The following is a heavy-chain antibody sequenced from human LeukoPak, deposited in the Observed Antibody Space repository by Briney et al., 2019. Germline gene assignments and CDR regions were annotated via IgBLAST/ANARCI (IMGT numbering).Heavy chain of an antibody. D-gene: IGHD7-27*01. CDR3: ARSELGYYYYYMDV. V-gene: IGHV3-48*04. J-gene: IGHJ6*03. CDR1: GFTFSSYS. Sequence: GGSLRLSCAASGFTFSSYSMNWVRQAPGKGLEWVSYISSSGSTIYYADSVKGRFTISRDNAKNSLYLQVNSLRAEDTGVYYCARSELGYYYYYMDVWGKGTTVTVSS. CDR2: ISSSGSTI.